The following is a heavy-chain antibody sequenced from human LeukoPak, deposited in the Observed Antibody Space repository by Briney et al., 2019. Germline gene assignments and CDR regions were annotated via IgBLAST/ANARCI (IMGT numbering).Heavy chain of an antibody. CDR1: GFTFSSYA. J-gene: IGHJ5*02. D-gene: IGHD1-7*01. CDR3: AKGTGTTRRGWFDP. Sequence: PGGSLRLSCAASGFTFSSYAMSWVRQAPGKGLEWVSDISDSGGSTYYADSVKGRFTISRDNSKNTLYLQMNSLRAEDTAIYYCAKGTGTTRRGWFDPWGQGTLVTVSS. V-gene: IGHV3-23*01. CDR2: ISDSGGST.